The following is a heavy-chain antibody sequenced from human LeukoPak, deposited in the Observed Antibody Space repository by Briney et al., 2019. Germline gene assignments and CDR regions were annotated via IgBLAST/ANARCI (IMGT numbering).Heavy chain of an antibody. CDR2: IYPSTGST. CDR3: AGDWRIALVRGVINVPGGMNV. J-gene: IGHJ6*02. CDR1: AYTFTTYY. Sequence: ASVKVSCKSSAYTFTTYYIHWVRQAPGQGLEWILMIYPSTGSTYYAQRFQGRVTMTRDTSTSTVYMELGSLTSDDTAVYYCAGDWRIALVRGVINVPGGMNVWGQGTTVTVSS. D-gene: IGHD3-10*01. V-gene: IGHV1-46*01.